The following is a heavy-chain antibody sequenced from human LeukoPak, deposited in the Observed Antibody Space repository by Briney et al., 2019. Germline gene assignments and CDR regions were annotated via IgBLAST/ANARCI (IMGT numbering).Heavy chain of an antibody. D-gene: IGHD2-2*01. V-gene: IGHV5-51*01. CDR3: ARPCSSTSCYDAFDI. J-gene: IGHJ3*02. CDR2: IYPGDSDT. Sequence: GESLKISCKGSGHSFTSYWIGWVRQMPGKGLEWMGIIYPGDSDTRYSPSFQGQVTISADKSISTAYLQWSSLKASDTAMYYCARPCSSTSCYDAFDIWGQGTMVTVSS. CDR1: GHSFTSYW.